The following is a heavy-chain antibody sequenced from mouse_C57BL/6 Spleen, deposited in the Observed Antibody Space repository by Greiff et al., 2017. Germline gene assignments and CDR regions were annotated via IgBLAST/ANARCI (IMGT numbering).Heavy chain of an antibody. V-gene: IGHV5-17*01. D-gene: IGHD2-4*01. CDR3: ARDYDPYYAMDY. J-gene: IGHJ4*01. Sequence: EVQLVESGGGLVKPGGSLKLSCAASGFTFSDYGMHWVRQAPEKGMEWVAYISSGSSTIYYADTVKGRFTISRDNAKNTLFLQMTSLRSEDTAMYYCARDYDPYYAMDYWGQGTSVTVSS. CDR2: ISSGSSTI. CDR1: GFTFSDYG.